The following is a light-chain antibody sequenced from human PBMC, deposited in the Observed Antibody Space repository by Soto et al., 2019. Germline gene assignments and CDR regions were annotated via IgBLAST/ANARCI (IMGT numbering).Light chain of an antibody. Sequence: EIVMTQSPATLSVSPGERATLSCRASQSVKSNLAWYQQKPGQPPMLLIYGASTRAAGMAARFSGSGSGTEFTLTISSLQSEDFAIYDCQQYNDWPRCTFGQGTKLEIK. V-gene: IGKV3-15*01. J-gene: IGKJ2*02. CDR2: GAS. CDR3: QQYNDWPRCT. CDR1: QSVKSN.